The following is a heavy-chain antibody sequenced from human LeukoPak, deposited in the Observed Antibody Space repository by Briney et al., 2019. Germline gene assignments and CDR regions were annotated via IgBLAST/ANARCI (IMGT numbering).Heavy chain of an antibody. D-gene: IGHD4-17*01. CDR3: ASEEGTHGDHDY. V-gene: IGHV3-30*03. Sequence: DSVKGRFTISRDNSRNTLFLQMNNLKTEDTAVYYCASEEGTHGDHDYWGQGTLVTVSS. J-gene: IGHJ4*02.